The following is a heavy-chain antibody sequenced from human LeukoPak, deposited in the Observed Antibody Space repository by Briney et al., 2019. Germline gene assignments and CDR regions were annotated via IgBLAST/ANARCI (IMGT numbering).Heavy chain of an antibody. Sequence: PSETLSLTCAVYGGSFSGYYWSWIRQPPGKGLEWIGEINHSGSTNYNPSLKSRVTISVDTSKNQFSLILSSVTAADTAVYYCARSYTYYGDDAFNFWGQGTMVTVSS. V-gene: IGHV4-34*01. J-gene: IGHJ3*01. CDR3: ARSYTYYGDDAFNF. D-gene: IGHD3-16*01. CDR1: GGSFSGYY. CDR2: INHSGST.